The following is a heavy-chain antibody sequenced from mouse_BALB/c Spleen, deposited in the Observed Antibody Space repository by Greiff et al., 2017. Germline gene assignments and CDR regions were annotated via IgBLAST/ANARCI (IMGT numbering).Heavy chain of an antibody. CDR2: ISYSGST. CDR1: GYSITSDYA. V-gene: IGHV3-2*02. CDR3: ARWLLPRPYFDY. D-gene: IGHD2-3*01. Sequence: EVQLQESGPGLVKPPQSLSLTCTVTGYSITSDYAWNWIRQFPGNQLEWMGYISYSGSTSYNPSLKSRISITRDTSKNQFFLQLNSVTTEDTATYYCARWLLPRPYFDYWGQGTTLTVSS. J-gene: IGHJ2*01.